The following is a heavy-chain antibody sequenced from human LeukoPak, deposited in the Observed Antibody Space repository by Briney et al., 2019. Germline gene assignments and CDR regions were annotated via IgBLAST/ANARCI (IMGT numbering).Heavy chain of an antibody. J-gene: IGHJ4*02. CDR2: IYSGGST. CDR1: GFTVSSNY. CDR3: ARDGDYGDHGSFDY. Sequence: QPGGSLRLSCAASGFTVSSNYMSWVRQAPGKGLEWVSVIYSGGSTYYADSVKGRFTISRDNSKNTLYLQMNRLRAEDTAVYYCARDGDYGDHGSFDYWGQGTLVTVSS. D-gene: IGHD4-17*01. V-gene: IGHV3-66*02.